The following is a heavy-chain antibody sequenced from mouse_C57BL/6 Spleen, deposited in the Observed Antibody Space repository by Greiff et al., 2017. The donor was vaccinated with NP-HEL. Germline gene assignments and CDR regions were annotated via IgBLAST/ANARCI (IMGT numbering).Heavy chain of an antibody. CDR3: ARSNYPDAMDD. CDR2: IYPGSGST. J-gene: IGHJ4*01. D-gene: IGHD2-1*01. Sequence: QVQLQQPGAELVKPGASVKMSCKASGYTFTSYWITWVKQRPGQGLEWIGDIYPGSGSTNYNEKFTSKATLTVDTSSSTAYMQLSSLTYEDSAVYFCARSNYPDAMDDWGQGTSVTVSS. V-gene: IGHV1-55*01. CDR1: GYTFTSYW.